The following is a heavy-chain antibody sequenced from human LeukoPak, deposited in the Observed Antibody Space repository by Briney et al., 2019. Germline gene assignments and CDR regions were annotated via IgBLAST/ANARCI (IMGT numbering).Heavy chain of an antibody. CDR1: GFTVSSNY. Sequence: GGSLRLSCAASGFTVSSNYMSWVRQAPGKGLEWVSVIYIGGSTYYADSVKGRFTISRDNSKNTLYLQMNSLRAEDTAVYYCARDSFSGSYFFDYWGQGTLVTVSS. J-gene: IGHJ4*02. V-gene: IGHV3-53*01. CDR3: ARDSFSGSYFFDY. D-gene: IGHD1-26*01. CDR2: IYIGGST.